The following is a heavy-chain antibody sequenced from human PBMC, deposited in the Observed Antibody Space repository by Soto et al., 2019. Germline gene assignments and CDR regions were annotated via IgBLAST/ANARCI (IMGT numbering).Heavy chain of an antibody. CDR3: ARDARVWGGSGSVYYYYGMDV. D-gene: IGHD6-19*01. V-gene: IGHV4-59*01. Sequence: QVQLQESGPGLVKPSETLSLTCTVSGGSISSYYWSWIRQPPGKGLEWIGYIYYSGSTNYNPSLKSRVTISVDTSKNQFSLKLSSVTAADTAVYYCARDARVWGGSGSVYYYYGMDVWGQGTTVTVSS. J-gene: IGHJ6*02. CDR1: GGSISSYY. CDR2: IYYSGST.